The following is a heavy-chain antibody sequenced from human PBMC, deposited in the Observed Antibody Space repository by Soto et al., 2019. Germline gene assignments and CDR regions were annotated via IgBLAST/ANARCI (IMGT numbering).Heavy chain of an antibody. J-gene: IGHJ3*02. CDR3: ARRGWDAFDI. CDR2: ISYDGSNK. Sequence: PGGSLRLSCAASGFTFSSYGMHWVRQAPGKGLEWVAVISYDGSNKYYADSVKGRFTISRDNSKNTLYLQMNSLRAEDTAGYYCARRGWDAFDIWGQGTMVTVSS. CDR1: GFTFSSYG. V-gene: IGHV3-30*03.